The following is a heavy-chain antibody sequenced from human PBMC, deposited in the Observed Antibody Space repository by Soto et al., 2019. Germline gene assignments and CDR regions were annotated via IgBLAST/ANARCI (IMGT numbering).Heavy chain of an antibody. D-gene: IGHD1-26*01. CDR3: ARWSAIVGGAEALDI. Sequence: QVQLVQSGAEVKKPGASVRVSCKTSGYTFINYGITWVRQAPGQGLEWMGWPSAYNGDTSSSEKLQDRFTMTTDTSTNTVYMDLRSLRSDDTAVYYCARWSAIVGGAEALDIWGQGTMVIVSS. CDR1: GYTFINYG. J-gene: IGHJ3*02. V-gene: IGHV1-18*01. CDR2: PSAYNGDT.